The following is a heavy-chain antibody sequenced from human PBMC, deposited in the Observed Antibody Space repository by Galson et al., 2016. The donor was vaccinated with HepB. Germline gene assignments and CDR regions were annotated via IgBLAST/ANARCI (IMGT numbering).Heavy chain of an antibody. CDR2: VSGSGAST. J-gene: IGHJ4*02. D-gene: IGHD2-2*01. Sequence: SLRLSCAGSGFTFGTYAMHWVRQTPGKGLEWVSVVSGSGASTHYADSVKGRFTISRDNSKNTLYLQMNSLRAEDTAIYYCAKDLCGSTGCYGGLDYWGQGTLVTVSS. V-gene: IGHV3-23*01. CDR1: GFTFGTYA. CDR3: AKDLCGSTGCYGGLDY.